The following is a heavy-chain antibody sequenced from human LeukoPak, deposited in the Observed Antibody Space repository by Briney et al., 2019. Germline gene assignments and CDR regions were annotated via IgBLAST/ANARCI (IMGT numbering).Heavy chain of an antibody. J-gene: IGHJ5*02. CDR2: INHSGST. Sequence: PSETLSLTCAVYGGSFSGYYWSWIRQPPGKGLEWIGEINHSGSTNYNPSLKSRVTISVDTSKNQFSLKLSSVTAADTAVYYCARGVARGYCSCTSCRDNWFDPWGQGTLVTVSS. D-gene: IGHD2-2*01. V-gene: IGHV4-34*01. CDR3: ARGVARGYCSCTSCRDNWFDP. CDR1: GGSFSGYY.